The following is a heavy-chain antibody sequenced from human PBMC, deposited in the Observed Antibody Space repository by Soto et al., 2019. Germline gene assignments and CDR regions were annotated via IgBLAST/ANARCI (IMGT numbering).Heavy chain of an antibody. V-gene: IGHV4-34*01. J-gene: IGHJ3*02. CDR3: ARGENYYDSSGLDAFDI. CDR2: ISHSGST. D-gene: IGHD3-22*01. CDR1: GGSFSDYY. Sequence: SETLSLTCAVYGGSFSDYYWTWMRQPPGKGLEWIGEISHSGSTNYTPSLKSRVTISVDTSRNQFSLKLSSVTAADTAVYYCARGENYYDSSGLDAFDIWGQGTMVTVSS.